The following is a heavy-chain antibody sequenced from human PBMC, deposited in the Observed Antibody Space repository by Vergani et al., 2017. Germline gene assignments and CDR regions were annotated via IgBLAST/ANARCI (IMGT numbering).Heavy chain of an antibody. J-gene: IGHJ4*02. V-gene: IGHV4-38-2*02. CDR2: IYHTGSA. Sequence: QVQLLESGPGLLKPSETLSITCSVSGYSITSGYYWGWIRQPPGRGLEWIGSIYHTGSAYYNPSLKSRVTVSVDTSMNQVSLKLNSVTAADTAVYFCARGSCLGGSCYKPLFDYWGQGILVTVSS. CDR3: ARGSCLGGSCYKPLFDY. D-gene: IGHD2-15*01. CDR1: GYSITSGYY.